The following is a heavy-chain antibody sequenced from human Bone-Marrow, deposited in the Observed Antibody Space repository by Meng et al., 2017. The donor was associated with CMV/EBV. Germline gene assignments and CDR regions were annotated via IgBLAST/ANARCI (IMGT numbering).Heavy chain of an antibody. CDR3: ASNPKLGIGGMDV. Sequence: GGSLRLSCAASGFTFSNYWMHWVRQAPGKGLVWVSRIKSDGSYTSYADSVKGRFTISRDNAKNTLYLQMNSLRAEDTAVYYCASNPKLGIGGMDVWGQGTTVTVSS. CDR2: IKSDGSYT. V-gene: IGHV3-74*01. D-gene: IGHD7-27*01. CDR1: GFTFSNYW. J-gene: IGHJ6*02.